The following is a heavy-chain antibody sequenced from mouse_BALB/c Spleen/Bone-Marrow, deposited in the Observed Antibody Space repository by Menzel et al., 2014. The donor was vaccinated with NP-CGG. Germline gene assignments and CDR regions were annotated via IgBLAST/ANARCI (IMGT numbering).Heavy chain of an antibody. CDR1: GYTFTDYA. CDR3: ARDAMDY. Sequence: VQLQQAGAELVWPGVSVKICFKGSGYTFTDYAMHWVKQSHAKSLEWIGIISTYYGDTSYSQKFKGKDTMTVDKSSNTASMELTRLTYQDSAIYNCARDAMDYWAQGTSVTVSS. CDR2: ISTYYGDT. V-gene: IGHV1S137*01. J-gene: IGHJ4*01.